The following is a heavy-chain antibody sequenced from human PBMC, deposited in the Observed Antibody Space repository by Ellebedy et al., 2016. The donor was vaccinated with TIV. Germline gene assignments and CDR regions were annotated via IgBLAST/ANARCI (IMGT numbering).Heavy chain of an antibody. CDR2: SYSGGST. J-gene: IGHJ6*02. V-gene: IGHV3-53*01. CDR1: GFTVSSNY. CDR3: AREPRDPAIYYGMDV. Sequence: ESLKISCAASGFTVSSNYMSWVRQAPGKGLEWVSVSYSGGSTYYEDSVKGRFTIARDNSKNTLYLQMNSLRAEDTAVYYCAREPRDPAIYYGMDVWGQGTTVTVSS. D-gene: IGHD5-18*01.